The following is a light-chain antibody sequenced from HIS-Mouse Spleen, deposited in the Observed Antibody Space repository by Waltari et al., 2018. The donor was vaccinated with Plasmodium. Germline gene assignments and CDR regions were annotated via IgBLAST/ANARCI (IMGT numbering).Light chain of an antibody. Sequence: QSALDQPAPGSGFPGPSNTISCTGTSRDVGGYNLFSWYQQHPGQAPKLMIYEGSKRPSGVSNRVSGSKSGNTASLTISGLQAEDEADYYCCSYAGSSTYVFGTGTKVTVL. V-gene: IGLV2-23*01. CDR1: SRDVGGYNL. CDR2: EGS. J-gene: IGLJ1*01. CDR3: CSYAGSSTYV.